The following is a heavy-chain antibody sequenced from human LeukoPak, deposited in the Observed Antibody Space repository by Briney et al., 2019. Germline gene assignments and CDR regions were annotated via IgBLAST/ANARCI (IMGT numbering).Heavy chain of an antibody. V-gene: IGHV3-15*04. Sequence: GGSLRLSCAASGFTFNLAWMSWVRQTPGKGLQWVARIAVTPDGPATDYATPVRGRFTISRDDSRNMVYLQMSSLRTDDTAVYYCVWSSTWNRRFYLDQWGQGTLVAVSS. CDR1: GFTFNLAW. CDR2: IAVTPDGPAT. J-gene: IGHJ4*02. D-gene: IGHD6-6*01. CDR3: VWSSTWNRRFYLDQ.